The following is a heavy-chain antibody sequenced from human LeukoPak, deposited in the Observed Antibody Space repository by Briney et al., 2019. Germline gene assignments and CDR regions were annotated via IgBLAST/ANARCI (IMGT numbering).Heavy chain of an antibody. CDR2: IYYSGST. CDR3: ARGLRRGYYYYYMDV. V-gene: IGHV4-59*12. J-gene: IGHJ6*03. CDR1: GGSLSSYY. D-gene: IGHD3-10*01. Sequence: SETLSLTCTVSGGSLSSYYWSWIRQPPGKGLEWIGYIYYSGSTNYNPSLKSRVTMSVDTSKNQFSLKLSSVTAADTAVYYCARGLRRGYYYYYMDVWGKGTTVTISS.